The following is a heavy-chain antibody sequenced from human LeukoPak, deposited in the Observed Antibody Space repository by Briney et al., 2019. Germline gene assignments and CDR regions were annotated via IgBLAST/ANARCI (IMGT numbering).Heavy chain of an antibody. V-gene: IGHV1-8*03. Sequence: ASVKVSCKASGYTFTSYDINWVRQATGQGLEWMGWMNPNSGNTGYAQKFQGRVTITRNTSISTAYMELSSLRSEDTAVYCCARVIRCSSTSCFPYYMDVWGKGTTVTVSS. D-gene: IGHD2-2*01. CDR2: MNPNSGNT. CDR1: GYTFTSYD. J-gene: IGHJ6*03. CDR3: ARVIRCSSTSCFPYYMDV.